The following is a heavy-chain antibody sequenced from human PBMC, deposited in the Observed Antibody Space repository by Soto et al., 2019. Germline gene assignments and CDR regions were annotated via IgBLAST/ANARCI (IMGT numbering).Heavy chain of an antibody. Sequence: SETLSLTCTVSGGSISSSSYYWGWIRQPPGKGLEWIGSIYYSGSTYYNPSLKSRVTISVDTSKNQFSLKLSSVTAADTAVYYCASYNYYGSGSYYVVRDYWGQGTLVTVSS. CDR2: IYYSGST. CDR3: ASYNYYGSGSYYVVRDY. CDR1: GGSISSSSYY. D-gene: IGHD3-10*01. J-gene: IGHJ4*02. V-gene: IGHV4-39*01.